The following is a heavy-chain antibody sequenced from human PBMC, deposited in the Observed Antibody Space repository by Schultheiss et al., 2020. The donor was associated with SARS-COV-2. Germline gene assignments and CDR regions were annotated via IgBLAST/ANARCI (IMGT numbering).Heavy chain of an antibody. CDR2: ISAYNGNT. Sequence: ASVKVSCKASGYTFTSYGISWVRQAPGQGLEWMGCISAYNGNTNYAQKLQGTVTMTTDTSTSTAYMELRSLRSDDTAVYYCARAEVRWLLLLDAFDIWGQGTMVTVSS. CDR3: ARAEVRWLLLLDAFDI. CDR1: GYTFTSYG. J-gene: IGHJ3*02. D-gene: IGHD3-22*01. V-gene: IGHV1-18*01.